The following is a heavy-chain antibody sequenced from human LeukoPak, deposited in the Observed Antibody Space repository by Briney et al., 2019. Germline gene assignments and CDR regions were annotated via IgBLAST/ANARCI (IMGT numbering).Heavy chain of an antibody. CDR3: ARGDYYDSSAYFDY. Sequence: SETLSLTCTVSGGSIISGGYYWSWIRQHPGKGLELIGYIDCIVTTYYNPSLKSRVTISVDTSNNHFSLKLSSVTDADTPVYYCARGDYYDSSAYFDYWGQGTLVTVSS. CDR1: GGSIISGGYY. J-gene: IGHJ4*02. V-gene: IGHV4-31*03. D-gene: IGHD3-22*01. CDR2: IDCIVTT.